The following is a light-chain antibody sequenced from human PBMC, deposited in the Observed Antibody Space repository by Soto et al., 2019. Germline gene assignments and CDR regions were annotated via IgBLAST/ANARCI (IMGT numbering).Light chain of an antibody. Sequence: QSALTQPASVSGSPGQSITIACTGISTDVENYNFVSWYQQHPGKVLKLMIYEDYKRPSGVYNRFSGSKSGNTASLTISGLQAEDEADYYCCSHAGFNTPYVFATGTKVTV. CDR1: STDVENYNF. CDR2: EDY. CDR3: CSHAGFNTPYV. V-gene: IGLV2-23*01. J-gene: IGLJ1*01.